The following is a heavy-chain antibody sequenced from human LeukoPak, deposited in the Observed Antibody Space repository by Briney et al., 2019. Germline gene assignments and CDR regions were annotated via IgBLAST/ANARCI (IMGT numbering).Heavy chain of an antibody. CDR3: AGCSSTSCYNNWFDP. CDR1: GGSISGSSYY. D-gene: IGHD2-2*01. J-gene: IGHJ5*02. Sequence: SETLSLTCTVSGGSISGSSYYWGWIRQPPGKGLEWIGSIYYSGTTYHNASLKSRVTMSIDRSKNQFSLKLSPVTAADTAVYYCAGCSSTSCYNNWFDPWGQGTLVTVSS. V-gene: IGHV4-39*07. CDR2: IYYSGTT.